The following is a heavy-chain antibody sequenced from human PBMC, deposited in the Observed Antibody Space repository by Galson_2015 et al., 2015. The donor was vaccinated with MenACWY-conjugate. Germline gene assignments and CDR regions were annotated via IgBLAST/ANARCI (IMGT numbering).Heavy chain of an antibody. J-gene: IGHJ4*02. Sequence: SLRLSCAASGFTFSDYYMNWVRQAPGKGLEWISYISNTSGFRYYADSVKGRFTISRDDAKNSLDLQMNSLRAEDTAVYYCARDRGGPVAGERGPANYWGQGALVTVSS. D-gene: IGHD6-19*01. CDR1: GFTFSDYY. CDR3: ARDRGGPVAGERGPANY. CDR2: ISNTSGFR. V-gene: IGHV3-11*05.